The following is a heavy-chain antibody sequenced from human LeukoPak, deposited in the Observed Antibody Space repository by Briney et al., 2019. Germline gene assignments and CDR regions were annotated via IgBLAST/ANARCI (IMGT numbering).Heavy chain of an antibody. CDR2: ISSSSSST. CDR3: ARDFIHRSGEANY. Sequence: GGSLRLSCVASGFTFSDYNMSWIRQAPGKGLEWISYISSSSSSTNYADSVKGRFTISRDNPKNSLYLLMNSLRAEDTAMYYCARDFIHRSGEANYWGQGTLVTVSS. J-gene: IGHJ4*02. D-gene: IGHD3-22*01. V-gene: IGHV3-11*05. CDR1: GFTFSDYN.